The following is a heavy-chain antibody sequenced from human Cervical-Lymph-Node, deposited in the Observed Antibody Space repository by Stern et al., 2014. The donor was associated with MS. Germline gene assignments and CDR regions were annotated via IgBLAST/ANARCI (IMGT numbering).Heavy chain of an antibody. CDR3: ARDGDSSMLGLDV. CDR1: GGTLSNYG. CDR2: IIPMFGTA. V-gene: IGHV1-69*01. J-gene: IGHJ6*02. D-gene: IGHD4-17*01. Sequence: VQLVESGAAVKKPGSSVKVSCKASGGTLSNYGISSVRQAPGQGLEWMGGIIPMFGTANYAQKFQGRVTITADDSTNTAYMDLRSLTSEDTAVYYCARDGDSSMLGLDVWGQGTTVTVSS.